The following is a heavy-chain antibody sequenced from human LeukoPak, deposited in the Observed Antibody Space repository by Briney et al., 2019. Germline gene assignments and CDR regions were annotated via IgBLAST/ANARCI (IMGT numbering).Heavy chain of an antibody. Sequence: GGSLRLSCAASGFTFSSYSMNWVRQAPGKGLEWVSSISSSSSYIYYADSVKGRFTISRDNAKNSLYLQMNSLRAEDTAVYYCAIDAVGAITFDYWGQGTLVTVSS. V-gene: IGHV3-21*01. CDR2: ISSSSSYI. J-gene: IGHJ4*02. CDR3: AIDAVGAITFDY. D-gene: IGHD1-26*01. CDR1: GFTFSSYS.